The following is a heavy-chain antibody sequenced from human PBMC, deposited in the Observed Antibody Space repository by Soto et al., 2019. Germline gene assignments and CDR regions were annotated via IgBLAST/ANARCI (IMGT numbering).Heavy chain of an antibody. CDR3: ARGRHYAPFYFDD. V-gene: IGHV3-30*03. Sequence: GGSLRLSCAASGFTFSSYGMHWVRQAPGKGLEWVAVISYDGSNKYYADSVKGRFTISRDNSKNTLYLQMNSLRAEDTAVYYCARGRHYAPFYFDDWGKRTLVTVSS. CDR2: ISYDGSNK. CDR1: GFTFSSYG. D-gene: IGHD4-17*01. J-gene: IGHJ4*02.